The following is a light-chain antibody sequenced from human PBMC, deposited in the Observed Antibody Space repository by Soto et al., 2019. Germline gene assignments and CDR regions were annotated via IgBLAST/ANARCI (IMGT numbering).Light chain of an antibody. CDR2: GAS. V-gene: IGKV3-15*01. Sequence: EIVLTQSPATVSVSPGEGATLSCRASQNVNRNLVWYQQRPGQAPRLLMYGASVRASGIPARFRGSGSGTEFSLTISSLQAEDFAVYYCQQYNNGPPATFGGGIKVDI. CDR3: QQYNNGPPAT. J-gene: IGKJ4*01. CDR1: QNVNRN.